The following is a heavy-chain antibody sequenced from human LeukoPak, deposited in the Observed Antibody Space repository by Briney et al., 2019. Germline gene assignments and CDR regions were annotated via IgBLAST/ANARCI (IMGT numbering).Heavy chain of an antibody. Sequence: ASGNVCFKSSGYTFTSYGISLGRQAPGQGLGWMGWISAYNGNTNYAQKLQGRVTMTTDTSTSTTYMDLRSLRLNAAAVDDCARFSIAADGTGYFDCWGQGTLVTVSS. V-gene: IGHV1-18*01. CDR1: GYTFTSYG. CDR3: ARFSIAADGTGYFDC. D-gene: IGHD6-13*01. CDR2: ISAYNGNT. J-gene: IGHJ4*02.